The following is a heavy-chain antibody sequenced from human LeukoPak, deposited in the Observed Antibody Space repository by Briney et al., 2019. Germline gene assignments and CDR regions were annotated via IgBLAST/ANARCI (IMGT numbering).Heavy chain of an antibody. CDR1: GFTFSSYT. CDR2: ITTSDGNT. J-gene: IGHJ4*02. V-gene: IGHV3-23*01. Sequence: GGSLRLSCAASGFTFSSYTMSWVRQAPGKGLEWVSTITTSDGNTYYADSVKGRFTISRDNSENTLYLQMNSLRAEDTAVYYCARDYYDSSGVDYWGQGTLVTVSS. D-gene: IGHD3-22*01. CDR3: ARDYYDSSGVDY.